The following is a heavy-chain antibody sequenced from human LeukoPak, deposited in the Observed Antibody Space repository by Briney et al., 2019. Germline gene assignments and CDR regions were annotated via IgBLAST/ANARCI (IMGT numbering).Heavy chain of an antibody. J-gene: IGHJ2*01. Sequence: KVSCKGSGYSFTSYWIGWVRQMPGKGLEWMGIIYPGDSDTRYSQSFQGQVTISADKSISTPYLQWSSLKASDSAMYYCARRLDYWYFDLWGRGTLVTVSS. V-gene: IGHV5-51*01. CDR1: GYSFTSYW. CDR3: ARRLDYWYFDL. CDR2: IYPGDSDT. D-gene: IGHD1-1*01.